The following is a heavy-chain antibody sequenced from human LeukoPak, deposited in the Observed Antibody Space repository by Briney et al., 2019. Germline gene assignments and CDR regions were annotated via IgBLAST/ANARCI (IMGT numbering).Heavy chain of an antibody. D-gene: IGHD5-12*01. J-gene: IGHJ4*02. CDR3: AKGAYDYIEIAYFDY. V-gene: IGHV3-23*01. CDR1: GFTFSSYT. CDR2: ISGSGGSI. Sequence: GGSLRLSCAASGFTFSSYTMNWVRQAPGKGLEWVSAISGSGGSIYYADSVKGRFIISRDNSKNTLFLQMNSLRAEDTAVYYCAKGAYDYIEIAYFDYWGQGSLVTVSS.